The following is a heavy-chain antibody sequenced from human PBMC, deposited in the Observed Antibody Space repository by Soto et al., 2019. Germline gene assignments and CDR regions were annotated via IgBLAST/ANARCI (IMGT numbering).Heavy chain of an antibody. CDR3: ARARPRGLDFDY. V-gene: IGHV4-34*01. CDR2: INHSGST. J-gene: IGHJ4*02. CDR1: GGSFSGYY. D-gene: IGHD3-22*01. Sequence: QVQLQQWGAGLLKPSETLSLTCAVYGGSFSGYYWSWIRQPPGKGLEWIGEINHSGSTNYNPSLKSRVTISVDTSKNQFSLKLSSVTAADTAVYYCARARPRGLDFDYWGQGTLVTVSS.